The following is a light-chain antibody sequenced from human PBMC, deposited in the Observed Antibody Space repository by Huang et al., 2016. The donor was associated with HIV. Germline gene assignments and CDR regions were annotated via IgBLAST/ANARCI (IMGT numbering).Light chain of an antibody. J-gene: IGKJ4*01. CDR1: QGIPNY. Sequence: IQLTQSPSSLSIYVGDKVTITCRASQGIPNYVAWYQQRPGKAPKLLIYAASTLQSGVTSRFSGSGSGADFTLAIANVQPEDSATYYCQQFSSYPLTFGGGTKVEIK. CDR2: AAS. CDR3: QQFSSYPLT. V-gene: IGKV1-9*01.